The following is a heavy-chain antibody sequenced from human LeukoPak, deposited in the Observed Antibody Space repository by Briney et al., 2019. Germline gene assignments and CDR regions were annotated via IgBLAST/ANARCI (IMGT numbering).Heavy chain of an antibody. J-gene: IGHJ4*02. CDR1: GYTFTSYG. CDR3: ARGTTEMVY. Sequence: ASVKVSCKASGYTFTSYGISWVRQAPGQGLEWMGWINAGNGNTKYSQKFQGRVTITRDTSASTAYMELSSLRSEDTAVYYCARGTTEMVYWGQGTLVTVSS. V-gene: IGHV1-3*01. CDR2: INAGNGNT. D-gene: IGHD4-17*01.